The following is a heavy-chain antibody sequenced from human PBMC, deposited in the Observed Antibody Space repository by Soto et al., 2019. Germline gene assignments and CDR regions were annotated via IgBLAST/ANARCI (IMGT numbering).Heavy chain of an antibody. J-gene: IGHJ5*02. CDR1: GGSISSSSYY. Sequence: SETLSLTCTVSGGSISSSSYYWGWIRQPPGKGLEWIGSIYYSGSTYYNPSLKSRVTISVDTSKNQFSLKLSSVTAADTAVYYCARHTVRRHYYGSGSYLRWFDPWGQGTLVTVSS. CDR2: IYYSGST. D-gene: IGHD3-10*01. V-gene: IGHV4-39*01. CDR3: ARHTVRRHYYGSGSYLRWFDP.